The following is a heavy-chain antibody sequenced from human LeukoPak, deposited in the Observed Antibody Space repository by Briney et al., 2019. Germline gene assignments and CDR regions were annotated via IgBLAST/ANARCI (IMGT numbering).Heavy chain of an antibody. CDR2: IIPIFGTA. V-gene: IGHV1-69*13. D-gene: IGHD3-22*01. CDR3: ARDYYDSSGYPTFDY. J-gene: IGHJ4*02. Sequence: ASVTVSCTASGGTFSSYAISWVRQAPGQGLEWMGGIIPIFGTANYAQKFQGRVTITADESTSTAYMELSSLRSEDTAVYYCARDYYDSSGYPTFDYWGQGTLVTVSS. CDR1: GGTFSSYA.